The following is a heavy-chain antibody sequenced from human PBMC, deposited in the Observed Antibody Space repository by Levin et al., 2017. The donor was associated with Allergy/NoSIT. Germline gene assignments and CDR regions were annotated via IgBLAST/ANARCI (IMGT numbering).Heavy chain of an antibody. J-gene: IGHJ4*02. CDR2: ISSSSSTT. D-gene: IGHD1-26*01. CDR1: GFTFSSYS. Sequence: GESLKISCAASGFTFSSYSMNWVRQAPGKGLEWVSYISSSSSTTYYADCAKGRFTISRDNAKNSLYLQMNSLRAEDTAVYYCAKSWGRGSYGWNFDYWGQGTLVTVSS. V-gene: IGHV3-48*04. CDR3: AKSWGRGSYGWNFDY.